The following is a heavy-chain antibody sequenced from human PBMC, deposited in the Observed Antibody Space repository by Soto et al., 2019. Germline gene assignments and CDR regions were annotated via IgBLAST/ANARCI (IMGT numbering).Heavy chain of an antibody. Sequence: QVQLQESGPGLVKPSQTLSLTCTVSGGSISSGGYYWSWIRQHPGKGLEWIGYIYYSGSTYYNPXLKSRVTISVXXSXNXXSLKLSSVTAADTAVYYCARGPEYYYDSSGYYADYWGQGTLVTVSS. CDR3: ARGPEYYYDSSGYYADY. V-gene: IGHV4-31*03. J-gene: IGHJ4*02. CDR2: IYYSGST. D-gene: IGHD3-22*01. CDR1: GGSISSGGYY.